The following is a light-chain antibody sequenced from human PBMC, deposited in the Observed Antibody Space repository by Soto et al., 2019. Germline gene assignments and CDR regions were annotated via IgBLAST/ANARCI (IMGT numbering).Light chain of an antibody. V-gene: IGKV3-20*01. J-gene: IGKJ2*01. CDR1: QSVSGSY. CDR2: GAS. Sequence: EIVLTQSPGTLPLSPGERATLSCRASQSVSGSYLAWYQQKPGQAPRLLIYGASSRATGIPDRFSGSGFGTDFTLTISILEPEYFSVYYCQQYGTSPPAYTFGQGTKLELK. CDR3: QQYGTSPPAYT.